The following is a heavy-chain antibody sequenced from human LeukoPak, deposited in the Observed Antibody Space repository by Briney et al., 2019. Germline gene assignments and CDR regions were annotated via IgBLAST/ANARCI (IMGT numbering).Heavy chain of an antibody. J-gene: IGHJ6*02. CDR2: INSSAGST. Sequence: ASVKVSCKASGYTFTSYYMHWVRRAPGQGLDWVGIINSSAGSTTYAQKFQGRVTMTRDTSTSTVYMELSSLRSEDTAVYYCARDSQGYYYYGMDVWGQGTTVTVS. CDR1: GYTFTSYY. V-gene: IGHV1-46*01. CDR3: ARDSQGYYYYGMDV.